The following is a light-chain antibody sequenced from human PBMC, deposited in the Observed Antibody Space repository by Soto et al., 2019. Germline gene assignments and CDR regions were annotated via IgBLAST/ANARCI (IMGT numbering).Light chain of an antibody. CDR2: GAS. J-gene: IGKJ4*01. CDR1: QSIRSNS. V-gene: IGKV3-20*01. CDR3: QQYGSSPLT. Sequence: EIVLTQSPGTLSLSPGQRATLSCRASQSIRSNSLAWYQQRPGQAPRLLIYGASSRATGIPDRFSGGGSGTDFSLTISRLETEDFSVYYCQQYGSSPLTFGGETKVDIK.